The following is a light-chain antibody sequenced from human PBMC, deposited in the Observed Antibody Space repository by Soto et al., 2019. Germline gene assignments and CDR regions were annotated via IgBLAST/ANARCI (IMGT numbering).Light chain of an antibody. CDR1: QSVSSSY. V-gene: IGKV3-20*01. CDR2: GAS. CDR3: QQYGSSPPT. J-gene: IGKJ2*01. Sequence: EIVLTQSPGTLSLSPGERATLSCRVSQSVSSSYLAWYQQKPGQAPRLLIYGASSRATGIPERFSGSGSGADFTLTISRLEPEDFAVYYCQQYGSSPPTFGQGTKLEIK.